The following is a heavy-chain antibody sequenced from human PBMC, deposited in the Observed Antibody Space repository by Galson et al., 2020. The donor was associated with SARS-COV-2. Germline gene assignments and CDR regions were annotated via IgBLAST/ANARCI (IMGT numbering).Heavy chain of an antibody. J-gene: IGHJ6*02. CDR2: IKGKSDGGTI. Sequence: GASLKISCEASGFTFNNAWMSWVRQAPGKGLEWVGRIKGKSDGGTIDYAAPVQGRFTISRDDSKSTLYLQMNSLKTEDTAVYYCSTVSYYDTLTGYRVDVWGRGTTVTVSS. V-gene: IGHV3-15*01. CDR1: GFTFNNAW. D-gene: IGHD3-9*01. CDR3: STVSYYDTLTGYRVDV.